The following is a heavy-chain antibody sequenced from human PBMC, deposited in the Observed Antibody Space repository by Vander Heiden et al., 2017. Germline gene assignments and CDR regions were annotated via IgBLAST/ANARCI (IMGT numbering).Heavy chain of an antibody. CDR1: GFVFGAYT. Sequence: EARPVESGGGLVQPGGSRRLHGAASGFVFGAYTMNWVRQAPEKGPEWIAYISSSSNTIYYADSVKGRFTISRDNAKKSLFLQMNSLRVEDTAVYYCARDRFPLWGQGTPVTVSS. J-gene: IGHJ4*02. V-gene: IGHV3-48*01. CDR3: ARDRFPL. D-gene: IGHD3-3*01. CDR2: ISSSSNTI.